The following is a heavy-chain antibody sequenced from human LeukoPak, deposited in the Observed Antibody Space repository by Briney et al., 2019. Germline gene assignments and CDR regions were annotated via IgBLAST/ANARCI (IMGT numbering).Heavy chain of an antibody. CDR3: ATRLVWSGCSRIDY. V-gene: IGHV5-51*01. CDR2: IYPGDSDT. CDR1: GYSFTNYW. D-gene: IGHD3-3*01. Sequence: GESLKISCKGSGYSFTNYWIAWVRQMPGKGLEWMGIIYPGDSDTRYSPSFQGQVTISADKSISTAYLQWSSLKASDTAMYYCATRLVWSGCSRIDYWGQGTLVTVSS. J-gene: IGHJ4*02.